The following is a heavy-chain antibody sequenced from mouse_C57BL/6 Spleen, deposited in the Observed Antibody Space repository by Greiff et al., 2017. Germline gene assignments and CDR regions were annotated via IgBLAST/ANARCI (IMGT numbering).Heavy chain of an antibody. CDR3: ARFDYDYYAMDY. Sequence: EVKLVESGGGLVKPGGSLKLSCAASGFTFSDYGMHWVRQAPEKGLEWVAYISSGSSTIYYADTVKGRFTISRDNAMNSLFLQMTILRSEDTAMYYCARFDYDYYAMDYWGQGTSVTVSS. V-gene: IGHV5-17*01. CDR1: GFTFSDYG. D-gene: IGHD2-4*01. J-gene: IGHJ4*01. CDR2: ISSGSSTI.